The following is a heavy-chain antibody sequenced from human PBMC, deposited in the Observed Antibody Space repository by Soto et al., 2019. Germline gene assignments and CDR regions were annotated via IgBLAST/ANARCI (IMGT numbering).Heavy chain of an antibody. V-gene: IGHV4-30-2*01. J-gene: IGHJ6*02. Sequence: NPSETLSLTCAVSGGSISSGGYSWSWIRQPPGKGLEWIGEIYHSGSTNYNPSLKSRVTISVDKSKNQFSLKLSSVTAADTAVYYCATSVHVGGYSSSWSPIRRYYYGMDVWGQGTTVTVSS. CDR1: GGSISSGGYS. CDR2: IYHSGST. D-gene: IGHD6-13*01. CDR3: ATSVHVGGYSSSWSPIRRYYYGMDV.